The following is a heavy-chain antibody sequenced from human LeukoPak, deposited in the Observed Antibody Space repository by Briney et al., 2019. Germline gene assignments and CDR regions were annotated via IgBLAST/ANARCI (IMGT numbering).Heavy chain of an antibody. CDR2: ISGSGGST. V-gene: IGHV3-23*01. D-gene: IGHD1-26*01. J-gene: IGHJ5*02. CDR1: GFTFSSYA. CDR3: AKAAPGYSGSYELWFDP. Sequence: GGSLRLSCAASGFTFSSYAMSWVHQAPGKGLEWVSAISGSGGSTYYADSVKGRFTISRDNSKNTLYLQMNSLRAEDTAVYYCAKAAPGYSGSYELWFDPWGQGTLVTVSS.